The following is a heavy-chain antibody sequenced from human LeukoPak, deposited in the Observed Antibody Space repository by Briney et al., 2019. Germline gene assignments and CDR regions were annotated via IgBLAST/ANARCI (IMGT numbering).Heavy chain of an antibody. CDR2: ISAYNGNT. CDR1: GYTFTSYG. CDR3: ARDRRQQLENWFDP. D-gene: IGHD6-13*01. Sequence: ASVKVTCKCSGYTFTSYGISWVRQAPGQGLEWMGLISAYNGNTNYAQKLQGRVTMTTDPSTSTAYMELRSMRSDDTAVYYCARDRRQQLENWFDPWGQGTLVTVSS. V-gene: IGHV1-18*01. J-gene: IGHJ5*02.